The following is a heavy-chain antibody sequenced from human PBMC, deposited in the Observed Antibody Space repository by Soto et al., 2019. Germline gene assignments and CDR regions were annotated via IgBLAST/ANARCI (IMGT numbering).Heavy chain of an antibody. CDR1: GGTFSSYA. D-gene: IGHD3-22*01. J-gene: IGHJ5*02. Sequence: SVKVSCKASGGTFSSYAISWVRQAPGQGLEWMGGIIPIFGTANYAQKFQGRVTITADKSTSTAYMELSSLRSEDTAVYYCARGRYYYDSSGSKRSWFDPWGQGTLVTVSS. V-gene: IGHV1-69*06. CDR3: ARGRYYYDSSGSKRSWFDP. CDR2: IIPIFGTA.